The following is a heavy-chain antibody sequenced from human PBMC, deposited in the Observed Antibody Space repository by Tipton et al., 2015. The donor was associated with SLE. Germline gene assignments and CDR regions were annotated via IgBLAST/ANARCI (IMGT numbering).Heavy chain of an antibody. CDR1: DSTFRNYA. CDR2: IKQDGSEK. J-gene: IGHJ5*02. V-gene: IGHV3-7*01. D-gene: IGHD1-14*01. CDR3: ARGDNTGGS. Sequence: GSLRLSCAASDSTFRNYAMNWVRQAPGKGLEWVASIKQDGSEKNYVDPVKGRFTISRDNAKNSVSLQMNSLRAEDTAVYYCARGDNTGGSWGQGTLVTVSS.